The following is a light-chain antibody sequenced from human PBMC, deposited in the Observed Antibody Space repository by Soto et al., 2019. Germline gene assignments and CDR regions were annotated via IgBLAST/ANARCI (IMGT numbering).Light chain of an antibody. J-gene: IGKJ1*01. V-gene: IGKV3-11*01. CDR3: QQYNNWWT. CDR1: QTVSSS. Sequence: EIVLTQSPATLSLSPGERATLSCRASQTVSSSLAWYQQKPGQAPRLLIYEASNRATGIPARFSGSGSGTEFTLTISSLQSEDFAVYYCQQYNNWWTFGQGTKVDNK. CDR2: EAS.